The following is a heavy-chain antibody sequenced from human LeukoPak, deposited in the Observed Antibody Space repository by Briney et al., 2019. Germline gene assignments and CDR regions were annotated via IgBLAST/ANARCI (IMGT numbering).Heavy chain of an antibody. Sequence: SETLSLTCTVSGGSISSYYWSWIRQPPGKGLEWIGYIYYIGSTYYNPSLKSRVTISVDTSKNQFFLKLTSVTAADTAVYYCARHPSQPYYFDYWGQGTLVTVSS. V-gene: IGHV4-59*08. CDR2: IYYIGST. CDR1: GGSISSYY. J-gene: IGHJ4*02. CDR3: ARHPSQPYYFDY.